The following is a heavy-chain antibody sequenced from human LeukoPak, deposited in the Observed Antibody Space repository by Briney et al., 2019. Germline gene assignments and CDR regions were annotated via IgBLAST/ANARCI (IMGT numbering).Heavy chain of an antibody. CDR2: ISGSGGST. Sequence: GGSLRLSCAASGFTFSSFAMSWVRQAPGKGLEWVSVISGSGGSTDYADSVKGRFTVSRDNYKNTLYLQMNSLRAEDTAVYYCAKGSYSSGWYESDYWGQGTLVTVSS. CDR1: GFTFSSFA. D-gene: IGHD6-19*01. CDR3: AKGSYSSGWYESDY. V-gene: IGHV3-23*01. J-gene: IGHJ4*02.